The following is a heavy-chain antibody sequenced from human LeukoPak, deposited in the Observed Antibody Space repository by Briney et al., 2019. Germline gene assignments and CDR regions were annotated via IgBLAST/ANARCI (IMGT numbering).Heavy chain of an antibody. CDR2: INPVGGST. CDR3: ARAYDYGDPRFDP. J-gene: IGHJ5*02. V-gene: IGHV1-46*01. Sequence: ASVKVSCKASGYTFTNYYTHWVRQAPGQGLEWMGIINPVGGSTSYAKKFQGRVTMIRDTSTSTVYMELNSLRSEDTAVYYCARAYDYGDPRFDPWGQGTLVTVSS. CDR1: GYTFTNYY. D-gene: IGHD4-17*01.